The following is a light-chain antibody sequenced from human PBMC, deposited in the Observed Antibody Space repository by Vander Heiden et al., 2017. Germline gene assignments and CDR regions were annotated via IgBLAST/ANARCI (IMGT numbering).Light chain of an antibody. V-gene: IGKV3-20*01. Sequence: EIVLTQSPGTLSLSPGERATPSCRASESLRSNYLAWFQQKPGQAPRLLIYAASSRATGIPDRFSGSGSGTDFTLTISRLEPEDFAVYFCQQYTYSVYSFGQGTYTFGQGTKLEMK. J-gene: IGKJ2*01. CDR3: QQYTYSVYSFGQGTYT. CDR2: AAS. CDR1: ESLRSNY.